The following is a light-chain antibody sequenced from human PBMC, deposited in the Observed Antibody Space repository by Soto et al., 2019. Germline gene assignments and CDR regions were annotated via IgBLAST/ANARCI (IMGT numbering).Light chain of an antibody. Sequence: EIVLTQSPGTWSLPPGKRATPSGRAGRSVSSSYLAGYQQKPGQAPGLLIYVASSRATGIPDRFSGSGSGTDFTLTISRLEPEDFAVYYCQQYGSSRGTFGQGTKLEIK. V-gene: IGKV3-20*01. CDR1: RSVSSSY. CDR2: VAS. J-gene: IGKJ2*01. CDR3: QQYGSSRGT.